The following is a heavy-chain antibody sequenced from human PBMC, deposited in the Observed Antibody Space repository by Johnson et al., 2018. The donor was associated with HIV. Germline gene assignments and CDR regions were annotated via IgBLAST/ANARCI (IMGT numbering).Heavy chain of an antibody. J-gene: IGHJ3*02. CDR3: TTPAGVVTAIRATYDAFDI. CDR2: IKSKTDGGTP. D-gene: IGHD2-21*02. Sequence: VQLVESGGGLVQPGGSLRLSCAASGFTFSNAWMSWVRQAPGQGLAWVGRIKSKTDGGTPDYAAPVKGRFTISRDDSKNTLYLQMNSLKTEDTAVYYCTTPAGVVTAIRATYDAFDIWGQGTMVTVSS. CDR1: GFTFSNAW. V-gene: IGHV3-15*01.